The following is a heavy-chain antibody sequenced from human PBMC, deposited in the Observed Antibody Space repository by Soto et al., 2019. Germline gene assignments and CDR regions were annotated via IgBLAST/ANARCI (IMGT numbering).Heavy chain of an antibody. CDR3: ARDALFYYDSSGYHSDY. CDR1: GFTFSSYS. V-gene: IGHV3-21*01. J-gene: IGHJ4*02. CDR2: ISSSSSYI. D-gene: IGHD3-22*01. Sequence: PGGSLRLSCAASGFTFSSYSMNWVRQAPGKGLEWVSSISSSSSYIYYADSVKGRFTISRDNAKNSLYLQMNSLRAEDTAVYYCARDALFYYDSSGYHSDYWGQGTLVTVSS.